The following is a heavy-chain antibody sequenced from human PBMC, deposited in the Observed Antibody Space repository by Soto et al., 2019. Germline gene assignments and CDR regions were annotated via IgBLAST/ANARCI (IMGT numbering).Heavy chain of an antibody. V-gene: IGHV3-7*03. J-gene: IGHJ6*02. CDR1: GFTSSTYW. Sequence: EVLLVESGGGLVQPGGSLRLSCAASGFTSSTYWMNWVRQAPGKGLEWVANIKQDGSEEYYVDSVKGRFTISRDNAKNSLYLQMNSLRDEDTAVYYCARGEAYSGSYYYYYYGMDVWGQGTTVTVSS. CDR2: IKQDGSEE. CDR3: ARGEAYSGSYYYYYYGMDV. D-gene: IGHD1-26*01.